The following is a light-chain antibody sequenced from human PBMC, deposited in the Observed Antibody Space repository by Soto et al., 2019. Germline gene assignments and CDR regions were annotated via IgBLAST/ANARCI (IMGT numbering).Light chain of an antibody. V-gene: IGLV2-14*01. CDR3: SSYTVTATRV. CDR1: SSDVGGYNH. J-gene: IGLJ3*02. CDR2: EVR. Sequence: QSVLTQPASVSGSPGQSITISCTGTSSDVGGYNHVSWYQQHPGKAPKLIIYEVRNRPSGVSNRLSGSKSGNTASLTISGLQAEDEADYYCSSYTVTATRVFGGGTKLTVL.